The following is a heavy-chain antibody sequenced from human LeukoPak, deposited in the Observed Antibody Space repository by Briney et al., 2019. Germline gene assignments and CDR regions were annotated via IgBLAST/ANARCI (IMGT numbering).Heavy chain of an antibody. CDR1: GGSISSYY. D-gene: IGHD6-6*01. CDR3: ARLWDSSSSLDY. V-gene: IGHV4-59*08. Sequence: SETLSLTCTVSGGSISSYYWTWIRQPPGKGLGLEWIGYIYYSGGTNYNPSLKSRVTISIDTSKSQVSLKLSSVTAADTAVYYCARLWDSSSSLDYWGQGTLVTVSS. CDR2: IYYSGGT. J-gene: IGHJ4*02.